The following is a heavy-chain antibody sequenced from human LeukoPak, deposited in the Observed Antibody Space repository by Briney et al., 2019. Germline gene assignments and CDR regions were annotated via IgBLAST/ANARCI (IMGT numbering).Heavy chain of an antibody. D-gene: IGHD6-13*01. CDR2: IYSTGST. CDR3: ARQIASAGTAGFDF. Sequence: PSETLSLTCTVSGGSISSYYLSWIRQPAGKGLEWIGRIYSTGSTNYNPSLKSRVTMSVDTSKNQFSLRLRSVTAADTAVYYCARQIASAGTAGFDFWGQGALVTVSS. CDR1: GGSISSYY. V-gene: IGHV4-4*07. J-gene: IGHJ4*02.